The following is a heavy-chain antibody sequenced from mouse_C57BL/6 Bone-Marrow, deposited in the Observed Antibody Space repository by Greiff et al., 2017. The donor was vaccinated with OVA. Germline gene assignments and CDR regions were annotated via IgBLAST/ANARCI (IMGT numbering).Heavy chain of an antibody. V-gene: IGHV5-6*02. D-gene: IGHD1-1*01. CDR2: ISSGGSYT. CDR3: ARRGITTVFDY. J-gene: IGHJ2*01. CDR1: GFTFSSYG. Sequence: EVKLVESGGDLVKPGGSLKLSCAASGFTFSSYGMSWVRQTPDKRLEWVATISSGGSYTYYPDSVTGRFTISRDNAKNTLYLQMSSLKSEDTAMYYCARRGITTVFDYWGQGTTLTVSS.